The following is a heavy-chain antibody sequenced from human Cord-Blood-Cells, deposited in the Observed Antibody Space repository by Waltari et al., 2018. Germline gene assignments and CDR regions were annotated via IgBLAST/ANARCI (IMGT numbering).Heavy chain of an antibody. V-gene: IGHV4-34*01. J-gene: IGHJ4*02. CDR2: INHSGST. CDR1: GGSFSGYY. D-gene: IGHD3-10*01. CDR3: ARMVSVRGVIFDY. Sequence: QVQLQQWGAVLLKPSETLSLTCAVCGGSFSGYYWTWIRQPPGKGLEWIGEINHSGSTNYNPSLKSRVTISVDTSKNQFSLKLSSVTAADTAVYYCARMVSVRGVIFDYWGQGTLVTVSS.